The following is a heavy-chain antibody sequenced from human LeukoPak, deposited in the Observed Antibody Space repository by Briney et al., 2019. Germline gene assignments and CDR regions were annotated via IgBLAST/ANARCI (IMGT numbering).Heavy chain of an antibody. CDR1: GGSISSYY. Sequence: PSETLSLTCTVSGGSISSYYRSWIRQPPGKGLEWIAHIYNSGSTNYNPSLKSRVSISVDTSKNQFSLKLSSVTAADTGVYYCARYRDSSGNIDYWGQGTLVTVSS. CDR2: IYNSGST. V-gene: IGHV4-59*01. D-gene: IGHD6-19*01. CDR3: ARYRDSSGNIDY. J-gene: IGHJ4*02.